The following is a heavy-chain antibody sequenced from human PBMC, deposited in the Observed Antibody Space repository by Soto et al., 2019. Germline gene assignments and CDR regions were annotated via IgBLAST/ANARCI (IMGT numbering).Heavy chain of an antibody. CDR2: ISSSLGHT. J-gene: IGHJ4*02. V-gene: IGHV3-11*03. D-gene: IGHD1-7*01. CDR1: GCDFSDFN. Sequence: ALRLTCVDSGCDFSDFNISWVRQAPGKGLEWISYISSSLGHTDYAESVKGRFTISRDNAKSSVFLEMSAMRSDDTAVYYCAANWNYGLNFWGQGTLVTVSS. CDR3: AANWNYGLNF.